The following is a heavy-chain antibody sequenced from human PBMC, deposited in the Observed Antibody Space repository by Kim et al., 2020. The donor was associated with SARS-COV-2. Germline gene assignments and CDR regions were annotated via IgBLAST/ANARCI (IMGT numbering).Heavy chain of an antibody. CDR1: GGSISSYY. Sequence: SETLSLTCTVSGGSISSYYWSWIRQPAGKGLEWIGRIYTSGSTNYNPSLKSRVTMSVDTSKNQFSLKLSSVTAADTAVYYCAREAQGIMITFGGVTPTFYGMDVWGQGTTVTVSS. V-gene: IGHV4-4*07. J-gene: IGHJ6*02. CDR3: AREAQGIMITFGGVTPTFYGMDV. D-gene: IGHD3-16*01. CDR2: IYTSGST.